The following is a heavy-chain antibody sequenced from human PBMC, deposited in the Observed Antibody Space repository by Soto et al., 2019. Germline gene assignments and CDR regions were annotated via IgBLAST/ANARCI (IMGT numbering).Heavy chain of an antibody. CDR2: MSYDGSNQ. Sequence: QVELVESRGGVVQPGRSLRLSCAASGFIFSNYGMHWVRQAPGKGLEWVAVMSYDGSNQYHADSVEGRFTISKDNSKNTLYLQMNSLRAEDTAVYYCAKDRRGLYYYYYGIDVCSQGTTVTVSS. D-gene: IGHD2-2*02. V-gene: IGHV3-30*18. CDR3: AKDRRGLYYYYYGIDV. J-gene: IGHJ6*02. CDR1: GFIFSNYG.